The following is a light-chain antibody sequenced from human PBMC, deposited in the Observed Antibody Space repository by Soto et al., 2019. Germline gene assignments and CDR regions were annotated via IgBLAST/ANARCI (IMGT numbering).Light chain of an antibody. J-gene: IGKJ2*01. CDR2: AAS. CDR3: QQSYSTPHMYT. Sequence: DIQMTQSPSSLSASVGDRVTITCRASQSISSYLNWYQQKPGKAPKLLIYAASSLQSGVPSRFSGSGSGTDFTLTISSLQPEDFATYYCQQSYSTPHMYTFGQATKLEIK. CDR1: QSISSY. V-gene: IGKV1-39*01.